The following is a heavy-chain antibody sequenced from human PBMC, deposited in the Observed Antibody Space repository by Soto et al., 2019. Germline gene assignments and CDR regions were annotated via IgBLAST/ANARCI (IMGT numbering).Heavy chain of an antibody. CDR2: IDTSGTYT. D-gene: IGHD2-8*01. V-gene: IGHV3-21*01. CDR3: AREETKRSYWYFDL. CDR1: GFTFNNYN. Sequence: EVQLVESGGGLVKPGGSLRLSCAASGFTFNNYNMNWVRQAPGKGLEWVASIDTSGTYTNYADSVRGRFTISRDNAKKSLYLEMSSLRDADTAVYYCAREETKRSYWYFDLWGRGTLVTVS. J-gene: IGHJ2*01.